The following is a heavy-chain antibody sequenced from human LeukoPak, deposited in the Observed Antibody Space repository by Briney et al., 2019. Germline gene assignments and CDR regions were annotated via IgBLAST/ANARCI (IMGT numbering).Heavy chain of an antibody. CDR1: GFTFSDYA. CDR2: ITGSSDTT. D-gene: IGHD2-2*01. V-gene: IGHV3-23*01. CDR3: AKRRCTSPSCYLDY. J-gene: IGHJ4*02. Sequence: GGSLRLSCAASGFTFSDYAMSWVRQAPGKGLDWVSAITGSSDTTYYADSVKGRFTISRDNFKNTVYLQMNSLRGEDTAVYYCAKRRCTSPSCYLDYWGQGTLVTVSA.